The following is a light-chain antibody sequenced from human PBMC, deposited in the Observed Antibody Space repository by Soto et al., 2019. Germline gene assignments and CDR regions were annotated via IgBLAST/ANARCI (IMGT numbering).Light chain of an antibody. V-gene: IGKV3-20*01. CDR2: GAS. J-gene: IGKJ4*01. CDR3: QHYGSSPRV. Sequence: EVVMRQSPATLSVSPGEGSTLSCRASQGIGDTLGWYQQNVGQAPRLLIYGASNRATGIPGRFSGSASGTDFTLTISRLEPEDFAVYYCQHYGSSPRVFGGGTKVDI. CDR1: QGIGDT.